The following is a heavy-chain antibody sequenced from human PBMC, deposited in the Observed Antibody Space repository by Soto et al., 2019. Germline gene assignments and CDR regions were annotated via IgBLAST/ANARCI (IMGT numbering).Heavy chain of an antibody. CDR3: AHKGGRGAGMDV. V-gene: IGHV2-5*05. CDR2: IYWDDDE. D-gene: IGHD2-15*01. J-gene: IGHJ6*02. Sequence: QITLKESGPTLVKPTQTLTLTCTFSGFSLSTSGVGVAWIRQSPGKALEWLALIYWDDDERYGPSLKTRLTITKDTSKNQVVLTMTNMGPVDTATYYCAHKGGRGAGMDVWGQGTTVTVSS. CDR1: GFSLSTSGVG.